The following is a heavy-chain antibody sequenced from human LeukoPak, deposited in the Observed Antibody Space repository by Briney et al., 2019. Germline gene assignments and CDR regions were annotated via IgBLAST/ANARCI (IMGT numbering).Heavy chain of an antibody. CDR1: GFTFSSYG. CDR3: AKDLRAAAADY. V-gene: IGHV3-23*01. J-gene: IGHJ4*02. CDR2: ISGDAGRT. Sequence: GGSLRLSCAASGFTFSSYGMNWVRQAPGKGLEWVSGISGDAGRTYYADSVKGRFTIYRDNSKNTLYLQMNSLGAEDTAVYYCAKDLRAAAADYWGQGTLVTVSS. D-gene: IGHD6-13*01.